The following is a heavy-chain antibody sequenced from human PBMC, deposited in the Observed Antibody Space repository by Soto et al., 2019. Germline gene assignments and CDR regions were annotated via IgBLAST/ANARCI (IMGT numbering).Heavy chain of an antibody. J-gene: IGHJ5*02. Sequence: SETLSLTCTVSGGSISSGDYYWSWIRQPPGKGLEWIGYIYYSGSTYYNPSLKSRVTISVDTSKNQFSLKLSSVTAADTAVYYCARTHHSGLHEFSGWYENWLDPWGQGTLVTVSS. CDR1: GGSISSGDYY. V-gene: IGHV4-30-4*01. CDR2: IYYSGST. CDR3: ARTHHSGLHEFSGWYENWLDP. D-gene: IGHD6-19*01.